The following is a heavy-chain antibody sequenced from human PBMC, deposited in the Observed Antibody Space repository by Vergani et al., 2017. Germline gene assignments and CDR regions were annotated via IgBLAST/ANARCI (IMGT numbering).Heavy chain of an antibody. CDR3: ARSHQSSDWPRCFDY. V-gene: IGHV4-38-2*02. J-gene: IGHJ4*02. CDR1: GYSISSGYY. Sequence: QVQLQESGPGLVKPSETLSLTCTVSGYSISSGYYWGWIRQPPGKGLEWIGSIYHSGSTYYNPSLKSPVTIYVDTSKNQFSLTLSSVTAADTAVYYWARSHQSSDWPRCFDYWGQGSLVTRSS. CDR2: IYHSGST. D-gene: IGHD6-19*01.